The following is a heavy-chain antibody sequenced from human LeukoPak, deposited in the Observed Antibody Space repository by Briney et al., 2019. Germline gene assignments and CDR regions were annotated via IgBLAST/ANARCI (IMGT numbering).Heavy chain of an antibody. CDR2: IYYSGST. D-gene: IGHD3-22*01. CDR1: GGSISSSSYY. CDR3: ARHPYDSSGYYLYYYYYYMDV. Sequence: SETLSLTCTVSGGSISSSSYYWGWIRQPPGKGLEWIGSIYYSGSTYYNPSLKSRVTISVDTSKNQFSLKLSSVTAADTAVYYCARHPYDSSGYYLYYYYYYMDVWGKGTTVTISS. J-gene: IGHJ6*03. V-gene: IGHV4-39*01.